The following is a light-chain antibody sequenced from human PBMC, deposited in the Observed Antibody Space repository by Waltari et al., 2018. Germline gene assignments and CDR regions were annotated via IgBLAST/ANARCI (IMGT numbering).Light chain of an antibody. CDR1: QSINTY. CDR3: QQFGSSPEM. CDR2: STS. Sequence: IVLTKSPCPLSLSPGEGAIFSCRASQSINTYLAWYQQRPGQAPRLLIYSTSTRATGTPDRFSGSGSGTDFTLSISRLEPEDFAVYYCQQFGSSPEMFGPGTKVEIK. J-gene: IGKJ1*01. V-gene: IGKV3-20*01.